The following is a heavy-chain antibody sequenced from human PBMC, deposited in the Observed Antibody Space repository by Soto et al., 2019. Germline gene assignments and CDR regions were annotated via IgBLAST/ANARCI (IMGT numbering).Heavy chain of an antibody. Sequence: EVQLLESGGGLVQPGGSLRLSCAASGFTFSSYAMSWVRQAQGKGLEWVSAISGSGGSTYYADSVKGRFTISRDNSKNTLYLQMNSLRAEDTAVYYCAKARYYYDSSGYYNPWGQGTLVTVSS. CDR1: GFTFSSYA. D-gene: IGHD3-22*01. CDR3: AKARYYYDSSGYYNP. CDR2: ISGSGGST. J-gene: IGHJ5*02. V-gene: IGHV3-23*01.